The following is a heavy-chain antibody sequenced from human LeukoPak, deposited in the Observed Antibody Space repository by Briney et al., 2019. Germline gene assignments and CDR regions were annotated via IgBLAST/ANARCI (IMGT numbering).Heavy chain of an antibody. Sequence: QPGGSLRLFCAASGVTFSSYGMHWVRQAPGKGVEWVALISSDGNDKLYGDSVKGRFTISRDDSKSTLYLQMNSLRAEDTAVYYCTTKVIRGNSGDDYDDWGQGTLVTVSS. V-gene: IGHV3-30*03. J-gene: IGHJ4*02. D-gene: IGHD5-12*01. CDR2: ISSDGNDK. CDR3: TTKVIRGNSGDDYDD. CDR1: GVTFSSYG.